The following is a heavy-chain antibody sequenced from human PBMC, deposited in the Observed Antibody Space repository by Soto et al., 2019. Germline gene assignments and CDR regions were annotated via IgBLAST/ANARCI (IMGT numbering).Heavy chain of an antibody. Sequence: QVQVVESGGGVVQPGRSLRLSCASSGVTFSSYGMHWVRQAPGKGLEWVAVISYDGSYKYYADSVQGRFTISRDNSKNTLYLQLNSLRAEDTALYCCAKWAGGFDYWGQGTLVTVSS. J-gene: IGHJ4*02. V-gene: IGHV3-30*18. CDR3: AKWAGGFDY. CDR1: GVTFSSYG. CDR2: ISYDGSYK.